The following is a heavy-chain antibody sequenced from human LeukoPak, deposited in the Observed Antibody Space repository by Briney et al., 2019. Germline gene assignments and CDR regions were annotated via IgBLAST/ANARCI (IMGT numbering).Heavy chain of an antibody. V-gene: IGHV3-7*01. CDR1: GFTFSSSA. J-gene: IGHJ3*01. CDR3: ACSGRGPFDA. Sequence: GGSLRLSCAASGFTFSSSAMSWVRQAPGKGLEWVATTKQDASEKYYVDSVKGRFTISRDNVKNSLFFQMNSLRAEDTAVYYCACSGRGPFDAWGQGTMVTVSS. CDR2: TKQDASEK. D-gene: IGHD6-19*01.